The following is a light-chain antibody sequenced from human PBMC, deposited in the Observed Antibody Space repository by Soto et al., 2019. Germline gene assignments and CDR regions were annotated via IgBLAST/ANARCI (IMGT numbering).Light chain of an antibody. CDR1: QGISSY. V-gene: IGKV1-8*01. CDR2: AAS. Sequence: AIRMTQSPSSLSASTGDRDTITCRASQGISSYLAWYQQKPGKAPKLLIYAASTLQSGVPSRFSGSGSGTDFTLTISCLQSEDFATYYCQQYYSYPLGFGPGTKV. J-gene: IGKJ3*01. CDR3: QQYYSYPLG.